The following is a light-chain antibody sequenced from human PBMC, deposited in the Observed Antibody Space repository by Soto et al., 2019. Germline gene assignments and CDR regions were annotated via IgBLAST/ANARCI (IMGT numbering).Light chain of an antibody. J-gene: IGKJ1*01. V-gene: IGKV3-20*01. CDR1: QSLDIN. CDR2: GAS. CDR3: QQYGSSGT. Sequence: EIVLTQSPATVSVSPGERVTLSCRASQSLDINLAWYQQKPGQAPRLLIYGASNRATGIPDRFSGSGSGTDFTLTISRLEPEDFAVYYCQQYGSSGTFGQGAKVDIK.